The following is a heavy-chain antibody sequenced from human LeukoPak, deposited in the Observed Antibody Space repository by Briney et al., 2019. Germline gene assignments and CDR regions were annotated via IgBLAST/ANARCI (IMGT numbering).Heavy chain of an antibody. CDR2: INHSGST. J-gene: IGHJ6*03. CDR1: GGSFSGYY. CDR3: AGVRRGPGKYNWNSDRGLGYYYMDV. V-gene: IGHV4-34*01. Sequence: PSETLSLTCAVYGGSFSGYYWSWIRQPPGKGLEWIGEINHSGSTNYNPSLKSRVTISVDTSKNQFSLKLSSVTAADTAVYYCAGVRRGPGKYNWNSDRGLGYYYMDVWGKGTTVTVSS. D-gene: IGHD1-7*01.